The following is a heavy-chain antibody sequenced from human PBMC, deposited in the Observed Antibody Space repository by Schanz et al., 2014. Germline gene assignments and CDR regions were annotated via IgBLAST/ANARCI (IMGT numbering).Heavy chain of an antibody. V-gene: IGHV3-11*01. Sequence: QVQLVESGGGLVKPGGSLRLSCAASGFTFSDYCMVWIRQAPGKGLEWISYIKISGDVFYTDSVKGRFTISRDNAKSSLYLQMSSLRDEDTAVYYCARENLNWEAFDIWGQGTVVTVSS. CDR2: IKISGDV. CDR3: ARENLNWEAFDI. J-gene: IGHJ3*02. CDR1: GFTFSDYC. D-gene: IGHD7-27*01.